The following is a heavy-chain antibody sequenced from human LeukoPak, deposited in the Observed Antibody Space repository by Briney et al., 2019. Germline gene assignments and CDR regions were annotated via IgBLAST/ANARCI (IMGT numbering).Heavy chain of an antibody. CDR2: IYYSGST. Sequence: SETLSLTCTVSGGSISSYYWSWIRQPPGKGLEWIGYIYYSGSTNYNPSLKSRVTISVDTSKNQFSLKLSSVTAAGTAVYYCARHVGNSGSGSYLTYFDYWGQGTLVTVSS. CDR3: ARHVGNSGSGSYLTYFDY. J-gene: IGHJ4*02. D-gene: IGHD3-10*01. CDR1: GGSISSYY. V-gene: IGHV4-59*08.